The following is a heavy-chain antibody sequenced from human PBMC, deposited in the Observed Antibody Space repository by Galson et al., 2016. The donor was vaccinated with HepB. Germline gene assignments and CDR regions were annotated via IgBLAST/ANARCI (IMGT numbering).Heavy chain of an antibody. V-gene: IGHV1-69*01. CDR2: IIPIFGTA. CDR1: GGTFSNYA. J-gene: IGHJ6*02. CDR3: ARASSGSYYNYYQYGMDV. D-gene: IGHD3-10*01. Sequence: SCKASGGTFSNYAISWVRQAPGQGLEWMGGIIPIFGTANYAQKFQGRVTITADESTSTAYMELSSLRSEDTAVYYCARASSGSYYNYYQYGMDVWGQGTTVTVSS.